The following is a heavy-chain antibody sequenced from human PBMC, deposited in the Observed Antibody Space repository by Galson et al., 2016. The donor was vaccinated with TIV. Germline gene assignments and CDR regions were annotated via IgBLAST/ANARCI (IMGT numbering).Heavy chain of an antibody. CDR3: VREADYGSGSLYFDY. D-gene: IGHD3-10*01. V-gene: IGHV1-69*05. CDR1: GVTFNSHA. CDR2: IIAIFGTP. J-gene: IGHJ4*02. Sequence: SVKVSCKASGVTFNSHAMSWVRQAPGQGLEWMGGIIAIFGTPKYAQNFEARVTITRDSSATTAFMEVGSLSSEDTAIYYCVREADYGSGSLYFDYWGQGTLVTVSS.